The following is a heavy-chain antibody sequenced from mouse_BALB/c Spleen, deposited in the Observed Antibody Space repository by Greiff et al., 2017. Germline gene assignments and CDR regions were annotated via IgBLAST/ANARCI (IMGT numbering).Heavy chain of an antibody. CDR3: ARSLRLQAMDY. J-gene: IGHJ4*01. Sequence: EVQLQESGPGLVKPSQSLSLTCTVTGYSITSDYAWNWIRQFPGNKLEWMGYISYSGSTSYNPSLKSRISITRDTSKNQFFLQLNSVTTEDTATYYCARSLRLQAMDYWGQGTSVTVSS. V-gene: IGHV3-2*02. CDR2: ISYSGST. CDR1: GYSITSDYA. D-gene: IGHD1-2*01.